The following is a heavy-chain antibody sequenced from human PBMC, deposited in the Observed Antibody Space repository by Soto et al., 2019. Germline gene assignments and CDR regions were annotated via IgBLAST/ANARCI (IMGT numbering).Heavy chain of an antibody. Sequence: AGGSLRLSCAASGFTFSSYAMSWVRQAPGKGLEWVSAISGSGGSTYYADSVKGRFTISRDNSKNTLYLQMNSLRAEDTAVYYCAKGSCTNGVCYTAWFDPWGQGTLVTVSS. V-gene: IGHV3-23*01. CDR2: ISGSGGST. J-gene: IGHJ5*02. CDR3: AKGSCTNGVCYTAWFDP. D-gene: IGHD2-8*01. CDR1: GFTFSSYA.